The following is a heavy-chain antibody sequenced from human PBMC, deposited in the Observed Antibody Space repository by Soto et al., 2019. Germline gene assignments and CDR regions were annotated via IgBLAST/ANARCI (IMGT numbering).Heavy chain of an antibody. CDR3: AKDMAFRYSSSSCFDY. CDR2: ISGSGGST. D-gene: IGHD6-6*01. J-gene: IGHJ4*02. Sequence: GGSLRLSCAASGFTFSSYSMNWVRQAPGKGLEWVSAISGSGGSTYYADSVKGRSTISRDNSKNTLYLQMNSLRAEDTAVYYCAKDMAFRYSSSSCFDYWGQGTLVTVSS. V-gene: IGHV3-23*01. CDR1: GFTFSSYS.